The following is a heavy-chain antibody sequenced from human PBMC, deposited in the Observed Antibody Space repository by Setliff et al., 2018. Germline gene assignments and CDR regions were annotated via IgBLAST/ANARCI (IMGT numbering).Heavy chain of an antibody. CDR1: GSSFNNAW. CDR2: ISGSGTTV. J-gene: IGHJ6*02. Sequence: GGSLRLSCTASGSSFNNAWMSWVRQAPGKGLEWVSAISGSGTTVYYADSVRGRFTISRDNAKNSLYLQMNSLRAEDSAVYYCARDGVFYAMDFWGQGTTVTVSS. CDR3: ARDGVFYAMDF. D-gene: IGHD3-10*01. V-gene: IGHV3-11*04.